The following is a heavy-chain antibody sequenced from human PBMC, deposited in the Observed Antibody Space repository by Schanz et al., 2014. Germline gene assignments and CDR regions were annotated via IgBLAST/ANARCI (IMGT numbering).Heavy chain of an antibody. D-gene: IGHD6-13*01. CDR1: GFTFRSYA. CDR2: ITSGSAK. V-gene: IGHV3-48*03. J-gene: IGHJ6*02. CDR3: ARDRQQLVGRIGYYYGMDV. Sequence: EVQLLESGGGLVQPGGSLRLSCAASGFTFRSYAVHWVRQTPGKGLEWVSYITSGSAKFYADSVKGRFTISRDNSKNTLYLQMNSLRAEDTAVYYCARDRQQLVGRIGYYYGMDVWGQGTTVTVSS.